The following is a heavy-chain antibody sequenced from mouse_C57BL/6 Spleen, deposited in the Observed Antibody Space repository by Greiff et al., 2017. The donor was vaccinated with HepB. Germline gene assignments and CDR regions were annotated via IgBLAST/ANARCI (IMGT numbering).Heavy chain of an antibody. CDR2: IYPGDGYT. CDR1: GYAFSSSW. CDR3: ARRDGYAWFAY. Sequence: VQLQQSGPELVKPGASVKISCKASGYAFSSSWMNWVKQRPGKGLEWIGRIYPGDGYTNYNGKFKGKATLTADKSSSTAYMQLSSLTSEDSAVYFCARRDGYAWFAYWGQGTLVTVSA. D-gene: IGHD2-2*01. V-gene: IGHV1-82*01. J-gene: IGHJ3*01.